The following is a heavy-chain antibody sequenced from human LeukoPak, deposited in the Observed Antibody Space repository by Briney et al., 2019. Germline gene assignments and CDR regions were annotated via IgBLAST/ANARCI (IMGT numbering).Heavy chain of an antibody. J-gene: IGHJ3*02. CDR3: ARSHDSSGYYFDAFDI. V-gene: IGHV4-39*07. D-gene: IGHD3-22*01. CDR1: GGSISSSSYY. Sequence: SETLSLTCTVSGGSISSSSYYWGWIRQPPGKGLEWIGSIYYSGSTYYNPSLKSRVTISVDTSKNQFSLKLSSVTAADTAVYYCARSHDSSGYYFDAFDIWGQGTMVTVSS. CDR2: IYYSGST.